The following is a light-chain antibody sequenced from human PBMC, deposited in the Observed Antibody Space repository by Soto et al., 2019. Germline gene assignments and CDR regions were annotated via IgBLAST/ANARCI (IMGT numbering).Light chain of an antibody. Sequence: DIQMTQSPSSVSASVGDRVTITCRASQSISSWLAWYQQKPGKAPNLLIYGASSLQSGVPSRFSGSGSGTDFTLTISSLQPEDFATYYCHQATRPFTFGPGTKVDIK. V-gene: IGKV1-12*01. J-gene: IGKJ3*01. CDR2: GAS. CDR3: HQATRPFT. CDR1: QSISSW.